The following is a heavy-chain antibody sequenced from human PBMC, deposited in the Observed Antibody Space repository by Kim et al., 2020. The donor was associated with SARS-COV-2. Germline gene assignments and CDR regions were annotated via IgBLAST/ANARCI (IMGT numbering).Heavy chain of an antibody. J-gene: IGHJ5*02. Sequence: GGSLRLSCAASGFTFDDYTMHWVRQAPGKGLEWVSLISWDGGSTYYADSVKGRFTISRDNSKNSLYLQMISLRTEDTALYYCAKSGGYPGRFDPWGQGTLVTVSS. V-gene: IGHV3-43*01. CDR2: ISWDGGST. D-gene: IGHD2-15*01. CDR3: AKSGGYPGRFDP. CDR1: GFTFDDYT.